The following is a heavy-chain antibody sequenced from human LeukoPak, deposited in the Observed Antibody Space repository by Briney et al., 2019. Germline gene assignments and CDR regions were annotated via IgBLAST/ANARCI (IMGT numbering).Heavy chain of an antibody. CDR2: IKEDASEK. CDR1: GFPFSYYW. V-gene: IGHV3-7*01. CDR3: TGADRRPHMDV. J-gene: IGHJ6*03. D-gene: IGHD1-14*01. Sequence: PGGSLRLSCTASGFPFSYYWMSWVRQAPGKGLEWVANIKEDASEKYYLDSLKGRFTISRDNAKNSLYLQMNSLRAEDTAVYYCTGADRRPHMDVWGKGTTVSVSS.